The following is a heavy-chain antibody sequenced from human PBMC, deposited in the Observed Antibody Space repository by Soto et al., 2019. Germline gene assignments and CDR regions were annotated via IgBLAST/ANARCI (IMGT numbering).Heavy chain of an antibody. CDR3: ALAGGFGAVAGGY. CDR2: ISHSGRT. D-gene: IGHD6-19*01. Sequence: QLQLQESGSGLVKPSQTLSLTCAVSGGSISSGGYSWSWIRQPPGKGLEWIGYISHSGRTYYNPVLKGRVTISDDRSKNQVPLKMSFVTAADSGLYFLALAGGFGAVAGGYWGQGTLGTLSS. J-gene: IGHJ4*02. CDR1: GGSISSGGYS. V-gene: IGHV4-30-2*01.